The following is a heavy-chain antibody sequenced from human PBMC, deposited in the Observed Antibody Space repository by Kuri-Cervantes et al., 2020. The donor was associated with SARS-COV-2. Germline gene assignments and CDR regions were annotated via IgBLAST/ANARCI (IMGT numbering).Heavy chain of an antibody. CDR2: ITSSGDKT. J-gene: IGHJ6*02. CDR1: GFSFSVYE. Sequence: ETLSLTCGASGFSFSVYEMNWVRQAPGKGLEWISFITSSGDKTYYTDSVKGRFTISRDNSKNTLYLQMNSLRAEDTAVYYCAKPLTLFTFGGVIARYGMDVWGQGTTVTGSS. V-gene: IGHV3-23*01. CDR3: AKPLTLFTFGGVIARYGMDV. D-gene: IGHD3-16*02.